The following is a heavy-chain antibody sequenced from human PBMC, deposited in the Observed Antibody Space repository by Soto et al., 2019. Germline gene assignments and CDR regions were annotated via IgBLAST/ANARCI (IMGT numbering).Heavy chain of an antibody. CDR2: IYSGGTI. Sequence: EVQVVESGGGLVQPGGSLRLSCAVSGFTVTINYMSWVRQAPGKGLEWVSVIYSGGTIYYADSVKGRFTISRDTSKNTLYLQMNRLRGDDTAVYYCHGDGYWGQGNLVTVSS. CDR3: HGDGY. V-gene: IGHV3-53*01. J-gene: IGHJ4*02. CDR1: GFTVTINY.